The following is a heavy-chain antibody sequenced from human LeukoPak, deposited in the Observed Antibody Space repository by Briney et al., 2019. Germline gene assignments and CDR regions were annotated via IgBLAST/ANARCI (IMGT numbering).Heavy chain of an antibody. V-gene: IGHV3-23*01. CDR2: ISGSAGST. CDR1: GFSFSDCA. D-gene: IGHD5-24*01. Sequence: GGSLRLSCAASGFSFSDCAMSWVRQAPGRGLEWVSSISGSAGSTYYADSMKGRFTISRDNPKNTLHLEMNSLRAEDTAIYHCTQGMATIRRHIDSWGQGTLVTVSS. CDR3: TQGMATIRRHIDS. J-gene: IGHJ4*02.